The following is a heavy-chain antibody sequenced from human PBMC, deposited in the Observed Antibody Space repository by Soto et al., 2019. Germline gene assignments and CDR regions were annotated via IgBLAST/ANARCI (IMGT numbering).Heavy chain of an antibody. CDR2: INPSGGST. V-gene: IGHV1-46*01. CDR1: GYTFTSYY. D-gene: IGHD3-3*01. Sequence: ASVKVSCKASGYTFTSYYMHWVRQAPGQGLEWMGIINPSGGSTSYAQKFQGRVTMTRDTSTSTVYMELSSLRSEDTAVYYCARETIFGVVIALPYYYYGMDVWGQGTKVTVSS. J-gene: IGHJ6*02. CDR3: ARETIFGVVIALPYYYYGMDV.